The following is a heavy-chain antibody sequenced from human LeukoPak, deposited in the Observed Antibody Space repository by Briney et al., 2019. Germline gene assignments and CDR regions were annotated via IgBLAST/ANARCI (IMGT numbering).Heavy chain of an antibody. Sequence: TSSETLSLTCTVSGGSISSSNYYWGWIRQPPGKGLEWIGSFYSGGSTYYNPSLKSRVTISVDTSKNQFSLKLSSVTASDTAVYYCARGPRSPYYFDYWGQGTLVTVSS. J-gene: IGHJ4*02. V-gene: IGHV4-39*01. CDR3: ARGPRSPYYFDY. CDR1: GGSISSSNYY. CDR2: FYSGGST.